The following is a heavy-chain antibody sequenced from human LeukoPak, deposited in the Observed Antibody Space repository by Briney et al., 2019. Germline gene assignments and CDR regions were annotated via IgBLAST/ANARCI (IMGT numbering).Heavy chain of an antibody. D-gene: IGHD1-14*01. J-gene: IGHJ2*01. CDR3: ARNNAYWYFDL. Sequence: PSETLSLTCTVSGGSISSSTSYWGWIRQPPGKGLEWIGYIYHSGSTYYNPSLKSRVTISVDRSKNQFSLKLSSVTAADTAVYYCARNNAYWYFDLWGRGTLVTVSS. V-gene: IGHV4-39*07. CDR2: IYHSGST. CDR1: GGSISSSTSY.